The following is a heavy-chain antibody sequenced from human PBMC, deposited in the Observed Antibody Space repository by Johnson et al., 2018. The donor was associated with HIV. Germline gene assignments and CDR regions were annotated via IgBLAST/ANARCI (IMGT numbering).Heavy chain of an antibody. CDR2: ISFDGSNE. Sequence: QVQLVESGGGVVQPGKSVRLSCAASGLNFSDYGFHWVRQAPGKGLEWAAVISFDGSNEYYADSVKGRFTISRDNAKNSLYLQMNSLRAEDTAVYYCARVGATAAFDIWGQGTMVTVSS. D-gene: IGHD1-26*01. J-gene: IGHJ3*02. CDR1: GLNFSDYG. V-gene: IGHV3-30*04. CDR3: ARVGATAAFDI.